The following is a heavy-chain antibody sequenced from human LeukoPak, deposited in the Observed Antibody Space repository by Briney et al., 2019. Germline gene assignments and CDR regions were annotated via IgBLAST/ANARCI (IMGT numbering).Heavy chain of an antibody. D-gene: IGHD2-2*01. CDR2: IYPGDSDT. V-gene: IGHV5-51*01. CDR1: GYSFTSYW. J-gene: IGHJ5*02. CDR3: ARQLGVPAALTRYNWFDP. Sequence: GESLKISCKGSGYSFTSYWIGWVRQMPGKGLEWMGIIYPGDSDTRYSPSFQGQFTISADKSISTAYLQWSSLQASDTAMYYCARQLGVPAALTRYNWFDPWGQGTLVTVSS.